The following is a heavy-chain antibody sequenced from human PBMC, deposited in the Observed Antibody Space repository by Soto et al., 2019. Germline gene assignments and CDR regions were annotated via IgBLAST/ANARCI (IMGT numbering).Heavy chain of an antibody. CDR3: ARGYTYDFDY. J-gene: IGHJ4*02. CDR1: GFSFTTSGVN. CDR2: IFWNDDK. D-gene: IGHD4-17*01. V-gene: IGHV2-5*01. Sequence: QITLKESGPTLVNPTQTLTLTCTFSGFSFTTSGVNVGWIRQPPGKALEWLALIFWNDDKRYSPSLKSRLTITTDTSKNQVVLTMTSMDPVDTATYYCARGYTYDFDYWGQGTLVTVSS.